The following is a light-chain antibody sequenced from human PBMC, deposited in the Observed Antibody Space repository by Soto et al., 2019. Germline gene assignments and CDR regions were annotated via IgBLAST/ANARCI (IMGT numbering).Light chain of an antibody. V-gene: IGLV1-40*01. J-gene: IGLJ1*01. CDR3: QSYENSRTGFYV. Sequence: QSVLTQPPSVSGAPGQRVTISSTGSSSDIGAGFDVHWYQHLPGTAPKLLIYGNTNRPSGVPGRFSGSKSGTSASLVITGLQADDEADYYCQSYENSRTGFYVFGTGTKLTVL. CDR1: SSDIGAGFD. CDR2: GNT.